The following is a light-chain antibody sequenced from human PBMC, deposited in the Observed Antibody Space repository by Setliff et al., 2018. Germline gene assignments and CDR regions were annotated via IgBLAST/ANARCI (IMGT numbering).Light chain of an antibody. CDR1: SRDVGGYNF. CDR2: EVT. V-gene: IGLV2-8*01. CDR3: NSYAGSDNYV. J-gene: IGLJ1*01. Sequence: QSALTQPPSASGSPGQSVTISCTGTSRDVGGYNFVPWYQQHPGKAPKLIISEVTERPSGVPDRFSGSKSGNTASLTVSGLPAEDGADYYCNSYAGSDNYVFGTGTKVTVL.